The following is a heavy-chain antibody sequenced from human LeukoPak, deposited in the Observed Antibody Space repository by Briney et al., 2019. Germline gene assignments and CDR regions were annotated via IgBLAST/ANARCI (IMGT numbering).Heavy chain of an antibody. CDR2: IYHSGST. CDR1: GGSISSSNW. D-gene: IGHD6-13*01. V-gene: IGHV4-4*02. CDR3: ARLGIAAPRAYAFDI. J-gene: IGHJ3*02. Sequence: SETLTLTCAVSGGSISSSNWWSWVRQPPGKGLEWIGEIYHSGSTNYNPSLKSRVTISVDKSKNQFSLKLSSVTAADTAVYYCARLGIAAPRAYAFDIWGQGTMVTVS.